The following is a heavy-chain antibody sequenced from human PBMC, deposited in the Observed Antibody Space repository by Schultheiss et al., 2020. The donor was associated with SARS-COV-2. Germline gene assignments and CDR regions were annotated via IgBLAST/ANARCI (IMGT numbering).Heavy chain of an antibody. CDR2: ISAYNGNT. CDR3: ARDMPSYYYDSSGYMFYYYGMDV. D-gene: IGHD3-22*01. Sequence: ASVKVSCKASGYTFTSYGISWVRQAPGLGLEWMGWISAYNGNTNYAQKLQGRVTMTRDTSTSTVYMELSSLRSEDTAVYYCARDMPSYYYDSSGYMFYYYGMDVWGQGTTVTVSS. J-gene: IGHJ6*02. V-gene: IGHV1-18*01. CDR1: GYTFTSYG.